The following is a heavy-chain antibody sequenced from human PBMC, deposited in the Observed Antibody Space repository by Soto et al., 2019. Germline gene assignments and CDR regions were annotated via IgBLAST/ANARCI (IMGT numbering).Heavy chain of an antibody. CDR3: ARDYTSSWGQFDY. CDR2: ISAYNGNT. J-gene: IGHJ4*02. D-gene: IGHD3-16*01. V-gene: IGHV1-18*01. CDR1: GYTFSSFG. Sequence: QVHLVQSGGEVQKPGASVKISCKTSGYTFSSFGVTWVRQAPGQGLEWMGWISAYNGNTKYARNLQDRVTLTTDTSTTTVHMELRNLRSDDTATYFCARDYTSSWGQFDYWGQGIPVTVSS.